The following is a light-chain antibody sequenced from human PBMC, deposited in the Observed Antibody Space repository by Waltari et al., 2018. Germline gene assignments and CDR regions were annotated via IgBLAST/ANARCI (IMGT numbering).Light chain of an antibody. CDR1: ALPKQY. CDR3: QSADSRVTWV. Sequence: SYELTQPPSVSVSPGQTARITCSGDALPKQYAYWYQQKPGQAPVLVIYKDSERPSGIPERFSGSSSGTTVTLTISGVQAEDEADYYCQSADSRVTWVFGGGTKLTVL. CDR2: KDS. V-gene: IGLV3-25*03. J-gene: IGLJ3*02.